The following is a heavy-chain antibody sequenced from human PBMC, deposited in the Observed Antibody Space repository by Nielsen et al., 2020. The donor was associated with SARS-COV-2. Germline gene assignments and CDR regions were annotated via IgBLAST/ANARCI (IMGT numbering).Heavy chain of an antibody. CDR2: IYYNGNT. V-gene: IGHV4-59*13. CDR3: ARLTDYRDWFDP. CDR1: GGSITSYY. D-gene: IGHD4-11*01. J-gene: IGHJ5*02. Sequence: SETLSLTCTVSGGSITSYYWSWIRQPPGKGLEWIGYIYYNGNTNYNPSLKSRVTISLDTSNKQFSLKLSSVTAADTAVYFCARLTDYRDWFDPWGQGTLVTVSS.